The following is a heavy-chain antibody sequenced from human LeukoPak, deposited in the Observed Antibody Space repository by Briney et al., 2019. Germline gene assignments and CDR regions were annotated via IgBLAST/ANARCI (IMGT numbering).Heavy chain of an antibody. V-gene: IGHV1-18*01. CDR2: ISAYNGNT. D-gene: IGHD1-26*01. CDR3: ARDSGSYYAVAEFDY. Sequence: ASVKVSCKASGYTFTSYGISWVRQAPGQGLEWMGWISAYNGNTNYAQKLQGRVTMTTDTSTSTAYMELRSLRSDDTAVYYCARDSGSYYAVAEFDYWGQGTLVTVSS. CDR1: GYTFTSYG. J-gene: IGHJ4*02.